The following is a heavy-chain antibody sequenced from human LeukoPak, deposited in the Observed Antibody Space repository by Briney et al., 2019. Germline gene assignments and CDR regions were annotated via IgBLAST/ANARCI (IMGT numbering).Heavy chain of an antibody. J-gene: IGHJ4*02. CDR3: ACPYRSRFDY. CDR1: GFTFSDFH. V-gene: IGHV3-11*01. CDR2: ITNSGSDI. D-gene: IGHD6-13*01. Sequence: PGGSLRLSCVVSGFTFSDFHMSWLRQAPGKGLEWISYITNSGSDIEYADSVKGRFTISWDNAKKSLYLGMNTLRAEDTAIYYCACPYRSRFDYWGQGTLVTVSS.